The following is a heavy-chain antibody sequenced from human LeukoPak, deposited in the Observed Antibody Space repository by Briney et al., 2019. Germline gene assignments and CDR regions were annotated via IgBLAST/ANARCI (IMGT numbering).Heavy chain of an antibody. CDR1: GFIVSSSY. CDR2: LYSGGTT. D-gene: IGHD4-23*01. CDR3: ITGLRWEGDSDY. J-gene: IGHJ4*02. V-gene: IGHV3-53*01. Sequence: GGSLRLSCGASGFIVSSSYMSWVRQAPGKGLEWVSVLYSGGTTHYGDSVKGRFTISRDNSKNTLFLQMNSLRAEDTAVYYCITGLRWEGDSDYWGQGTLVTVSS.